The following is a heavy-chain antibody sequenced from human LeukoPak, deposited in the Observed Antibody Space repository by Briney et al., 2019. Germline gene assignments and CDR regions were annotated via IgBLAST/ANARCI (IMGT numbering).Heavy chain of an antibody. Sequence: PSDTLSLTCAVSGYSISSSNWWGWTRQPPGKGLEWIGYIYYSGSTYDSPSLKGRVTMSIDTSKNQFSLKLSSVTAVDTAVYYCASISARPDYYFAYWGQGTLVTVSS. CDR1: GYSISSSNW. CDR2: IYYSGST. D-gene: IGHD6-6*01. V-gene: IGHV4-28*01. CDR3: ASISARPDYYFAY. J-gene: IGHJ4*02.